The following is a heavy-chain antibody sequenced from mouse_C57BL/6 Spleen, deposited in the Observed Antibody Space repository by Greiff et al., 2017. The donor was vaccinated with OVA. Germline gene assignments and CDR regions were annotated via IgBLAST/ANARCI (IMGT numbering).Heavy chain of an antibody. CDR3: TRDYYGSSYVYWYFDV. V-gene: IGHV5-9-1*02. CDR1: GFTFSSYA. J-gene: IGHJ1*03. CDR2: ISSGGDYI. Sequence: EVQLVESGEGLVKPGGSLKLSCAASGFTFSSYAMSWVRQTPGKRLEWVAYISSGGDYIYYADTVKGRFTISRDNARNTLYLQMSSLKSEDTAMYYCTRDYYGSSYVYWYFDVWGTGTTVTVSS. D-gene: IGHD1-1*01.